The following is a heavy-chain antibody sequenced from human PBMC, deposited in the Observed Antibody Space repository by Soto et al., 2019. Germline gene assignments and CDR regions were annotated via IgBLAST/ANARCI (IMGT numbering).Heavy chain of an antibody. D-gene: IGHD1-26*01. CDR1: GFSFGDYA. CDR3: TRSGIVTTGYSFDS. Sequence: GGSLRLSCPTSGFSFGDYAMNWVRQAPGKGREWVGFIRGKAYGGTTEYAASAKGRFTISADASKNIAYLQMNSLKTEDTAVYFCTRSGIVTTGYSFDSWGQGTLVTVSS. CDR2: IRGKAYGGTT. V-gene: IGHV3-49*04. J-gene: IGHJ4*02.